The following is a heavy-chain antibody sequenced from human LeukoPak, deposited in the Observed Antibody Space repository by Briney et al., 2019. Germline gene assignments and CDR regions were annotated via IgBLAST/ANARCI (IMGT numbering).Heavy chain of an antibody. V-gene: IGHV5-51*01. J-gene: IGHJ5*02. D-gene: IGHD3-10*01. Sequence: GESLKISCKGSGYSFTSYLIGWVRQMPGKSLEWMGIIYPGDSDTRYSPSFQGQVTISADKSISTAYLQWSSLKASDTAMYYCARQRFTMRAYAGNWFDPWGQGTLVTVSS. CDR3: ARQRFTMRAYAGNWFDP. CDR1: GYSFTSYL. CDR2: IYPGDSDT.